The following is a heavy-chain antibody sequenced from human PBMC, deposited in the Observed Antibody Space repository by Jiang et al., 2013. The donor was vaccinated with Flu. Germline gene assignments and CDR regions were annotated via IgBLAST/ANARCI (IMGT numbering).Heavy chain of an antibody. CDR2: IYPGDSDT. CDR3: ARGSGYPSGWFDP. V-gene: IGHV5-51*01. Sequence: PGKGLEWMGIIYPGDSDTRYSPSFQGQVTISADKSISTAYLQWSSLKASDTAMYYCARGSGYPSGWFDPWGQGTLVTVSS. D-gene: IGHD5-12*01. J-gene: IGHJ5*02.